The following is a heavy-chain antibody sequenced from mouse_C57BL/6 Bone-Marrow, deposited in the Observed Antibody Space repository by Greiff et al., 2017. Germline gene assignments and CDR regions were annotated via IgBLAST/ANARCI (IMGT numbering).Heavy chain of an antibody. CDR3: ARSVIYDGYYGFAY. D-gene: IGHD2-3*01. V-gene: IGHV1-7*01. Sequence: VQLQQSGAELSKPGASVKLSCKASGYTFTSYWMHWVKQRPGQGLEWIGYINPSSGYTKYNQKFKDKATLTADKSTSTANRKLSSLTDEDAAVYYCARSVIYDGYYGFAYWGQGTLVTVSA. CDR2: INPSSGYT. J-gene: IGHJ3*01. CDR1: GYTFTSYW.